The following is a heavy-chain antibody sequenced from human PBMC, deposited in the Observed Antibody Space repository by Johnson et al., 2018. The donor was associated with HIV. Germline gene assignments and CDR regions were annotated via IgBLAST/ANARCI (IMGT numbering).Heavy chain of an antibody. CDR1: GFTVSSNY. D-gene: IGHD3-3*01. J-gene: IGHJ3*02. CDR2: IYSGGSTI. V-gene: IGHV3-66*01. Sequence: MLLVESGGGLVQPGGSLRLSCAASGFTVSSNYMSWVRQAPGKGLEWVSVIYSGGSTIYYADSVKGRFTISRDNSKNTLYLQMNSLRAEDTAVYYCSSGVVTLSFDIWGQGTMVTVSS. CDR3: SSGVVTLSFDI.